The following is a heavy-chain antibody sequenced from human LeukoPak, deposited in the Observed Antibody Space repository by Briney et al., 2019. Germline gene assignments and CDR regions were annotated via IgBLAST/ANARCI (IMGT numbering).Heavy chain of an antibody. CDR3: SRERREYINSNYYYYYMDV. CDR2: IYYSGST. Sequence: PSETLSLTCTVSGGSVSSTSYYWGWIRQPPGKGLEWIGSIYYSGSTYYNPSLKSRVTISVDTSKNQFSLKLSSVTAADTAVYYCSRERREYINSNYYYYYMDVWGKGTTVTVSS. CDR1: GGSVSSTSYY. J-gene: IGHJ6*03. D-gene: IGHD1-1*01. V-gene: IGHV4-39*07.